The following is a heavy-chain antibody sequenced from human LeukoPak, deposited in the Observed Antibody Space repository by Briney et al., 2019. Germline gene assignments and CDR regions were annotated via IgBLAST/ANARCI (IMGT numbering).Heavy chain of an antibody. CDR3: ASPRPYSGYAYYFDY. CDR2: INPNSGGT. J-gene: IGHJ4*02. D-gene: IGHD5-12*01. CDR1: GYTFTGYY. Sequence: GASVKVSCKASGYTFTGYYMHWVRQAPGQGLECMGWINPNSGGTDYAQNFQGRVTMTSDTSISTAYMELSRLRSDDTAVYYCASPRPYSGYAYYFDYWGQGTLVTVSS. V-gene: IGHV1-2*02.